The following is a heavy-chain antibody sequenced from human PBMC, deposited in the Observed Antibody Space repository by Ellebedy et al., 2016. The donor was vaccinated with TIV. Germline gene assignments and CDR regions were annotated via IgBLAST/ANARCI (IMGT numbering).Heavy chain of an antibody. CDR3: TRDTVEVAGGDAFDM. V-gene: IGHV3-23*01. J-gene: IGHJ3*02. Sequence: GESLKISCAASGFAFRNHAMNWVRQAPGTGLEWVSGLYGDGGGTFYADSVKGRFTISRDNARNSLYLQMNSLRADDTAIYYCTRDTVEVAGGDAFDMWGQGTMVTVSS. D-gene: IGHD2-2*01. CDR2: LYGDGGGT. CDR1: GFAFRNHA.